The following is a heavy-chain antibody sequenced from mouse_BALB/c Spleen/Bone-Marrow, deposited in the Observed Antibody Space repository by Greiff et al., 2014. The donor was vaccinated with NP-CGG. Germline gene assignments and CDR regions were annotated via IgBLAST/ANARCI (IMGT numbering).Heavy chain of an antibody. J-gene: IGHJ2*01. CDR1: GYTFTSYW. V-gene: IGHV1-61*01. CDR3: ARNWAFDY. CDR2: IDPSDSET. Sequence: QVHVKQSGAELGGPGASVKLSCKASGYTFTSYWVNWVEQRPGQGLEWIGMIDPSDSETHYNQMFKDKATLTVDKSSSTAYMQLSSLTSEDSAVYYCARNWAFDYWGQGTTLTVSS.